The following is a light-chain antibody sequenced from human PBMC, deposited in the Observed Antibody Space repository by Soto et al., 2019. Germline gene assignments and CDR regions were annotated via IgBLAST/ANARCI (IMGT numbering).Light chain of an antibody. V-gene: IGKV3-11*01. J-gene: IGKJ4*01. CDR1: QRVSSY. CDR2: DAS. Sequence: IVLTQSPATLSLSPGERATLSCRASQRVSSYLAWYQQQPGQAPRLLIYDASNRATGIPARFSGSGSGTEFTLTISSLEPEDFAVYYCQQYSDWPLTFGGGTKVEIK. CDR3: QQYSDWPLT.